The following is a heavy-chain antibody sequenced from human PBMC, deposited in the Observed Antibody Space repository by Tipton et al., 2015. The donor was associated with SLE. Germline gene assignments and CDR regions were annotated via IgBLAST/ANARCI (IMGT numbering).Heavy chain of an antibody. CDR2: IYNSGGT. CDR3: ARGGVGGYDYFDY. V-gene: IGHV4-31*03. CDR1: GVSISSGGHY. Sequence: TLSLTCTVSGVSISSGGHYWSWLRQLPGKGLEWIGYIYNSGGTDYNPSLKSRVTISADTSKNHFSLNLSSVTAADTAVYYCARGGVGGYDYFDYWGQGALVTVSS. D-gene: IGHD5-12*01. J-gene: IGHJ4*02.